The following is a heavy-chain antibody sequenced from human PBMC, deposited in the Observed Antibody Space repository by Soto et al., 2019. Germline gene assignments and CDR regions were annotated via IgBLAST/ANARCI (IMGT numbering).Heavy chain of an antibody. CDR2: IIPIFGTA. V-gene: IGHV1-69*13. CDR1: GGTFSSYA. D-gene: IGHD3-3*01. J-gene: IGHJ6*02. Sequence: SVKVSCKASGGTFSSYAISWVRQAPGQGLEWMGGIIPIFGTANYAQKFQGRVTITADESTSTAYMELSSLRSEDTAVHYCARGGTYYDFWSGNENAPYYYYGMDVWGQGTTVTVSS. CDR3: ARGGTYYDFWSGNENAPYYYYGMDV.